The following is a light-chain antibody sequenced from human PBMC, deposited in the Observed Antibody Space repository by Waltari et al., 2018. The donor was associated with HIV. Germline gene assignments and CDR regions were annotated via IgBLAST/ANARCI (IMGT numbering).Light chain of an antibody. CDR2: AAS. CDR1: RRVSSHY. J-gene: IGKJ2*01. V-gene: IGKV3-20*01. CDR3: QQYGTSPYT. Sequence: ENVLTQSPGTLSLSPGERATLSCRASRRVSSHYLTWYQQRPGQAPRLLIYAASTRATAIPDRFSGSGSGTDFTLTSSRLEPEDFAVYYCQQYGTSPYTFGQGTKVEI.